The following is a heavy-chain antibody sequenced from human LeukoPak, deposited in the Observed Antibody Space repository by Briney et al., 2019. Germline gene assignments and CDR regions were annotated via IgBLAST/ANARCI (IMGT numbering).Heavy chain of an antibody. Sequence: PGGSLRLSCAASGFTFSSYSMNWVRQAPGRGLEWVSSISSSSSYIYYADSVKGRFTISRDNAKNSLYLQMNSLRAEDTAVYYCARGQDYGDYDYYYYYYMDVWGKGTTVTISS. CDR2: ISSSSSYI. CDR1: GFTFSSYS. CDR3: ARGQDYGDYDYYYYYYMDV. D-gene: IGHD4-17*01. J-gene: IGHJ6*03. V-gene: IGHV3-21*01.